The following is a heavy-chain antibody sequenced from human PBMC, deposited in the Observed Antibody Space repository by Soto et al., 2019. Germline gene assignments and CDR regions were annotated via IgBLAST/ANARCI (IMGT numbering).Heavy chain of an antibody. CDR2: ISYSAKT. J-gene: IGHJ4*02. Sequence: SETLSLTCVVSGYSITSGFYWGCVRQSPGKGLEWIGSISYSAKTFYNPSLASRLSIAVDTSMNQFSLRLTSVTAAGTALYYCTRGAGAPWVRFDSWGQGTPVTVSS. CDR3: TRGAGAPWVRFDS. CDR1: GYSITSGFY. D-gene: IGHD3-22*01. V-gene: IGHV4-38-2*01.